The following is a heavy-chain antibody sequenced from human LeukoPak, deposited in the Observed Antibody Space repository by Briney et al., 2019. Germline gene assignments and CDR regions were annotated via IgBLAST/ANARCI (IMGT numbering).Heavy chain of an antibody. V-gene: IGHV4-4*07. CDR2: IYTSGST. J-gene: IGHJ4*02. CDR3: AIRGSSWGVNFDY. Sequence: SGTLSLTCTVSGGSISSYYWSWIRQPAGKGLEWIGRIYTSGSTNYNPSLKSRATMSVDTSKNQFSLKLSSVTAADTAVYYCAIRGSSWGVNFDYWGQGTLVTVSS. CDR1: GGSISSYY. D-gene: IGHD6-13*01.